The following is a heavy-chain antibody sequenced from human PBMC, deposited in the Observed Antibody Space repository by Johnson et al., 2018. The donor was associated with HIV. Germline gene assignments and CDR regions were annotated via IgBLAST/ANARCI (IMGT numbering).Heavy chain of an antibody. V-gene: IGHV3-74*03. CDR2: IDAEGSGT. Sequence: VQLVESGGGLVQPGGSLRLSCAASGFTFSTYCMHWVRRVPGKGLVWVSRIDAEGSGTKYADSVKGRFTISRDNSKNTVYLQMDSLRGEDTADYHGARDPGNGGRPFDAFDIWGQGTMVTVSS. CDR3: ARDPGNGGRPFDAFDI. CDR1: GFTFSTYC. J-gene: IGHJ3*02. D-gene: IGHD4-23*01.